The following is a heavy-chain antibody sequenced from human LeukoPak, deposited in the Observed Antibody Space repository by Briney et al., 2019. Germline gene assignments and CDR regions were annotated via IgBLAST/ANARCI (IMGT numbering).Heavy chain of an antibody. V-gene: IGHV3-23*01. CDR2: ISGSGGST. CDR1: GFTFSSYA. Sequence: GGSLRLSCAASGFTFSSYAMSWVRQAPGKGLEWVSAISGSGGSTYYADSVKGRFTISRDNSKNTLYLQMNSLRAEDTAVYYCAKGESYYDISPRLRALDYWGQGTLVTVSS. J-gene: IGHJ4*02. D-gene: IGHD3-9*01. CDR3: AKGESYYDISPRLRALDY.